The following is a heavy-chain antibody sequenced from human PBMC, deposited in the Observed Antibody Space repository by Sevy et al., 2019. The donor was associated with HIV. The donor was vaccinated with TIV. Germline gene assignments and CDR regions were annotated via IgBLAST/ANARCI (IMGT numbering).Heavy chain of an antibody. CDR2: LSFGCGKI. CDR1: GLAFHEYS. Sequence: WGSLRLSCAASGLAFHEYSMSWIRQAPGKGLEWVATLSFGCGKINYADSVKGRFTISRDNSKNSFYLQMDNLRVEDTALYYCAREGCSRPHDYWGQGTRVTVSS. D-gene: IGHD2-8*01. CDR3: AREGCSRPHDY. J-gene: IGHJ4*02. V-gene: IGHV3-23*01.